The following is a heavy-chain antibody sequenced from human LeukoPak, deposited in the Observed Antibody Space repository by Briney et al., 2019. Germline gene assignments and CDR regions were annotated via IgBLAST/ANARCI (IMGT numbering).Heavy chain of an antibody. CDR3: ARGYGYYFDY. CDR2: TYYRSKWYN. Sequence: SQTLSLTCAISGDSVSSKSAAWNWVRQSPSRGLEWLGRTYYRSKWYNDYAVSVKSRITIKPDTSENHFSLQLNSVTPEDTAVYYCARGYGYYFDYWGQGTLVTVSS. V-gene: IGHV6-1*01. J-gene: IGHJ4*02. CDR1: GDSVSSKSAA. D-gene: IGHD5-18*01.